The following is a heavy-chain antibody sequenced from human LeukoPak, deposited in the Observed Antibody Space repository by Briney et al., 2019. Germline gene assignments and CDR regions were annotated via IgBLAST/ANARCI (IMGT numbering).Heavy chain of an antibody. J-gene: IGHJ4*02. V-gene: IGHV5-51*01. CDR2: IYPGDSET. CDR1: EYSFTSYW. Sequence: GESLKISCKGSEYSFTSYWIGWVRQMPGKGLEWMGIIYPGDSETRYSPSFQGQVTISVDKSISTAYLQWSSLKASDTAMYYCARQRSYYVDYWGQGTLVTVSS. D-gene: IGHD3-10*01. CDR3: ARQRSYYVDY.